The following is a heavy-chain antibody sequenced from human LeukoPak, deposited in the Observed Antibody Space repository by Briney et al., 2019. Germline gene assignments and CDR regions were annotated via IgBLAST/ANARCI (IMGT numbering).Heavy chain of an antibody. CDR3: AKEADDWYPRPFDY. Sequence: PGGSLRLSCAASGFTFSDYAIHWVRQAPGKGLEWVAFIRYDGSNKYYADSVKGRFTISRDNSKNTLYLQMNSLTAEDTAVYYCAKEADDWYPRPFDYWGQGTLVTVSS. J-gene: IGHJ4*02. D-gene: IGHD3-9*01. CDR2: IRYDGSNK. CDR1: GFTFSDYA. V-gene: IGHV3-30*02.